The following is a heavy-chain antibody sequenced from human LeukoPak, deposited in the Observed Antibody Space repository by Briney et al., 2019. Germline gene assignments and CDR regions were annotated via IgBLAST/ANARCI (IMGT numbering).Heavy chain of an antibody. Sequence: GGSLRLSCAASGFTFRAYAMHWVRQAPGKGLEWLAVISNDGTIQYYADSVKGRFTISRDNAKNSLYLQMNSLRAEDTAVYYCARADYDYVWGSYRQYYFDYWGQGTLVTVSS. J-gene: IGHJ4*02. D-gene: IGHD3-16*02. V-gene: IGHV3-30*04. CDR1: GFTFRAYA. CDR2: ISNDGTIQ. CDR3: ARADYDYVWGSYRQYYFDY.